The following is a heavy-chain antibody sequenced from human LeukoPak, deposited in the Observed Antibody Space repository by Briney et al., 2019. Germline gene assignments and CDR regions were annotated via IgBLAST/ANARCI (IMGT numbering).Heavy chain of an antibody. CDR1: GGSISSGDYY. CDR2: IYYSGST. J-gene: IGHJ5*02. Sequence: AQTLSLTCTVSGGSISSGDYYWSWIRQPPGKGLEWIGYIYYSGSTYYNPSLKCRVTISVDTSKNQFSLKLSSVTAADTAVYYCARVPAAIGGFDPWGQGTLVTVSS. V-gene: IGHV4-30-4*08. D-gene: IGHD2-2*01. CDR3: ARVPAAIGGFDP.